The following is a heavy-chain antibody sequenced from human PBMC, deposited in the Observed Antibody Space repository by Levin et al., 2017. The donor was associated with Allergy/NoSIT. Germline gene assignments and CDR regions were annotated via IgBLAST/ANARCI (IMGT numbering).Heavy chain of an antibody. D-gene: IGHD3-22*01. Sequence: SCAASGFTVSSNYITWVRQAPGKGLEWVSVIYSGGTTYSADSVKGRFTISRDNSKNTLYLQMNSLRVEDTAVYYCARGKGKNYYDSSGNFDYWGQGTLVTVSS. J-gene: IGHJ4*02. V-gene: IGHV3-53*01. CDR2: IYSGGTT. CDR3: ARGKGKNYYDSSGNFDY. CDR1: GFTVSSNY.